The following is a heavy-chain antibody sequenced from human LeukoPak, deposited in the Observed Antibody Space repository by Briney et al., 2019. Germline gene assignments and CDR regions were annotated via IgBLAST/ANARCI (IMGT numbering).Heavy chain of an antibody. Sequence: SETLSLTCTVSGGSISSHYWSWIRQPPGKGLEWIGYIYYSGSTNYNPSLKSRVTISVDTSKNQFSLKLSSVTAADTAVYYCARETSGYFDYSGQGTLVTVSS. J-gene: IGHJ4*02. V-gene: IGHV4-59*11. D-gene: IGHD3-10*01. CDR2: IYYSGST. CDR1: GGSISSHY. CDR3: ARETSGYFDY.